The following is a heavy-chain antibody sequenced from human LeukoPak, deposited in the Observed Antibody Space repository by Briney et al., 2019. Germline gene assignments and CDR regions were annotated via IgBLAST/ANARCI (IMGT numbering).Heavy chain of an antibody. D-gene: IGHD1-7*01. V-gene: IGHV3-30*18. CDR2: ISYDGSNK. J-gene: IGHJ4*02. CDR3: AKERITGTTSIDY. CDR1: GFTFSSYG. Sequence: PGGSLRLSCAASGFTFSSYGMHWVRQAPGKGLEWVAVISYDGSNKYYADSVKGRFTISRDNPKNTLYLQMNSLRAEDTAVYYCAKERITGTTSIDYWGQGTLVTVSS.